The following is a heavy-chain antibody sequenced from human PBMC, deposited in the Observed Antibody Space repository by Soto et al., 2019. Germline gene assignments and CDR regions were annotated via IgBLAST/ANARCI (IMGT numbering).Heavy chain of an antibody. J-gene: IGHJ4*02. CDR3: ARDLRPDGRYDLDY. V-gene: IGHV3-23*01. Sequence: EVQLLESGGGLAQPGGSLRLSCAASGFIFRTYAMNWVRQAPGKGLEWVSVMVGDGSSSDYADSVRGRFTISRDNSKNTLYLQMHSLRAEDTAVYYCARDLRPDGRYDLDYWGQGTLVTVSS. CDR2: MVGDGSSS. D-gene: IGHD1-26*01. CDR1: GFIFRTYA.